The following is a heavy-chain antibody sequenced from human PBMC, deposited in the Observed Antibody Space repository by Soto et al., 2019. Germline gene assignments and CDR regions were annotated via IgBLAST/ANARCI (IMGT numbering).Heavy chain of an antibody. V-gene: IGHV1-3*01. Sequence: QVQLVQSGAEVKKPGASVKVPCKASGYNFTDYALHWVRQAHGQGLEWMGCINPDNTNTKYSQKFQRRVTISSDTSANTDYMELRSLTSEETAVYYCAVVFYYYGSGSDSWGQCTLGIASS. CDR1: GYNFTDYA. D-gene: IGHD3-10*01. J-gene: IGHJ1*01. CDR2: INPDNTNT. CDR3: AVVFYYYGSGSDS.